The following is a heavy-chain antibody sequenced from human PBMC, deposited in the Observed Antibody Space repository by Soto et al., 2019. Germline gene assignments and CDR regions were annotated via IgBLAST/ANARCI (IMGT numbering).Heavy chain of an antibody. CDR2: IWNDGNGY. J-gene: IGHJ6*02. CDR1: GFTFTNYG. V-gene: IGHV3-33*01. D-gene: IGHD6-13*01. Sequence: QVQLVESGGGVVQPGRSLRLSCAASGFTFTNYGMHWVRQAPGKGLEWVAVIWNDGNGYYYANSVKGRFTISRDNSKKTLYLQMSSLRAEDTALYYCARREISPPTRGAASARGAMDVWVQGTTVTVSS. CDR3: ARREISPPTRGAASARGAMDV.